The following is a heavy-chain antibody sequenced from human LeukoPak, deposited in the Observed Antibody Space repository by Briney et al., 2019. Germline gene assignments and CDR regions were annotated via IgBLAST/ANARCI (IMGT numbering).Heavy chain of an antibody. V-gene: IGHV4-34*01. CDR2: INHSGST. CDR1: GGSFSGYY. Sequence: SETLSLTCAVDGGSFSGYYWSWIRQPPGKGLEWIGEINHSGSTNYNPSLKSRVTISVDTSKNQFSLKLSSVTAADTAVYYCAREMGYYGSGSRGAKFDYWGQGTLVTVSS. CDR3: AREMGYYGSGSRGAKFDY. J-gene: IGHJ4*02. D-gene: IGHD3-10*01.